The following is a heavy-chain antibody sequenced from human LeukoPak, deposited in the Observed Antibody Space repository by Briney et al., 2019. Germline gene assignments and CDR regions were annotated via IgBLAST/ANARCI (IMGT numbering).Heavy chain of an antibody. CDR2: IKSNLDDGTA. CDR3: STDFSHFYFSSGYYSY. Sequence: TGGSLRLSCAASGFGFNNAWMIWVRQTPGKGLEWVGRIKSNLDDGTADYATPVKGRFIISRDDSKNTLYLQMSSLKIEDTAVYYCSTDFSHFYFSSGYYSYWGQGTLVTV. CDR1: GFGFNNAW. D-gene: IGHD3-3*01. V-gene: IGHV3-15*01. J-gene: IGHJ1*01.